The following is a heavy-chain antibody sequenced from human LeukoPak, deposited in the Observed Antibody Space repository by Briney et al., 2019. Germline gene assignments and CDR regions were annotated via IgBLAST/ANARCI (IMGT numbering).Heavy chain of an antibody. D-gene: IGHD2-2*01. V-gene: IGHV3-11*04. CDR1: GFTFSDYY. CDR2: ISSSGSTI. J-gene: IGHJ6*03. CDR3: ARPTAFCSSTSCRHYYYYMDV. Sequence: GGSLRLSCVASGFTFSDYYMSWIRQAPGKGLEWVSYISSSGSTIYYADSVKGRFTISRDNAKNSLYLQMNSLRAEDTAVYYCARPTAFCSSTSCRHYYYYMDVWGKGTTVTVSS.